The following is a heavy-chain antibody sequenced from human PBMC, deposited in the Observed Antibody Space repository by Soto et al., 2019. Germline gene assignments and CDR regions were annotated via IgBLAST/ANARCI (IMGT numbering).Heavy chain of an antibody. J-gene: IGHJ6*02. V-gene: IGHV3-7*04. D-gene: IGHD1-26*01. Sequence: GGSLRLSCAASGFTFSSYWMSWVRQAPGKGLEWVANIKQDGSEKYYVDSVKGRFTISRDNAKNSLYLQMNGLRAEDTAVYYCAGGGRAPSFKAEWELLPTYFDYYYYGMDVWGQGTTVTVSS. CDR3: AGGGRAPSFKAEWELLPTYFDYYYYGMDV. CDR2: IKQDGSEK. CDR1: GFTFSSYW.